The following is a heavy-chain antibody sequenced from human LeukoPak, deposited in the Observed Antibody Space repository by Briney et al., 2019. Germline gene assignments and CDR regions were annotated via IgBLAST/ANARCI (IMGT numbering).Heavy chain of an antibody. D-gene: IGHD2-2*01. CDR2: ISSSSSYI. CDR3: ARDAHIVVVPAAPGGFDP. Sequence: PGGSLRLSCAASGFTFSSYSMNWVRQAPGKGLECVSSISSSSSYIYYADSVKGRFTISRDNAKNSLYLQMNSLRDEDTAVYYCARDAHIVVVPAAPGGFDPWGQGTLVTVSS. V-gene: IGHV3-21*01. CDR1: GFTFSSYS. J-gene: IGHJ5*02.